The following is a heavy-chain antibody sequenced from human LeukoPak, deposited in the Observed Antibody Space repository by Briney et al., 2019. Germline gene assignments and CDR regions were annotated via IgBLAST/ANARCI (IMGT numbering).Heavy chain of an antibody. D-gene: IGHD3-9*01. CDR3: ARDYYDILTGYYSYGVY. Sequence: ASVKVSCKASGYTFTSYGISWVRQAPGQGLEWMGWISAYNGNTNYAQKLQGRVTMTTDTSTSTAYMELRSLRSDDTAVYYCARDYYDILTGYYSYGVYWGQGTLVTVSS. CDR2: ISAYNGNT. CDR1: GYTFTSYG. J-gene: IGHJ4*02. V-gene: IGHV1-18*01.